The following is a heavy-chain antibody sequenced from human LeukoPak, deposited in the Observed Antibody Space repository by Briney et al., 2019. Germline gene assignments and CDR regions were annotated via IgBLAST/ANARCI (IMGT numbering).Heavy chain of an antibody. CDR3: ATLCCGSYYMDV. CDR1: GYTFISYA. CDR2: IIPISGTT. J-gene: IGHJ6*03. Sequence: ASVRVSCKTSGYTFISYAISWVRQAPGQGLEWMGGIIPISGTTNYAQKFQGRVTITADKSTSTAYMELSSLRSEDTAVYYCATLCCGSYYMDVWGKGTTVTVSS. D-gene: IGHD2-15*01. V-gene: IGHV1-69*06.